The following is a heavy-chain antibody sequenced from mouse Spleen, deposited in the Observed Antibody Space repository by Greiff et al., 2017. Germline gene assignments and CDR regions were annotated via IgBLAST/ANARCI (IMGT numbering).Heavy chain of an antibody. CDR1: GFSLTSYG. CDR3: AKNEDYDYPYYAMDY. V-gene: IGHV2-5*01. D-gene: IGHD2-4*01. J-gene: IGHJ4*01. Sequence: QVQLKQSGPGLVQPSQSLSITCTVSGFSLTSYGVHWVRQSPGKGLEWLGVIWRGGSTDYNAAFMSRLSITKDNSKSQVFFKMNSLQADDTAIYYCAKNEDYDYPYYAMDYWGQGTSVTVSS. CDR2: IWRGGST.